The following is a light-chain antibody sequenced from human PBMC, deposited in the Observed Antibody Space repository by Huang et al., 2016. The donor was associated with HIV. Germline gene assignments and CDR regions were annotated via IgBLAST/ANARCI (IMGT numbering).Light chain of an antibody. J-gene: IGKJ3*01. CDR1: QSLLHRNGYNY. CDR2: LGS. Sequence: DIVMTQSPLSLPVTPGEPASISCRSSQSLLHRNGYNYLDWYLQKPGQSPQLLIYLGSNRASGVPYRFSGSGSGTYFTLKISRVEAEDVGIYYCMQAIQIPTFGPGTKVDIK. CDR3: MQAIQIPT. V-gene: IGKV2-28*01.